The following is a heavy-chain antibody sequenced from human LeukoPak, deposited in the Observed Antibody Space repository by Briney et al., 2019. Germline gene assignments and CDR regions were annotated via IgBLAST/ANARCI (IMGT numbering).Heavy chain of an antibody. D-gene: IGHD2-8*01. CDR3: ARAPMLRYFDY. CDR1: GGSFSGYC. J-gene: IGHJ4*02. V-gene: IGHV4-34*01. Sequence: SETLSLTCAVYGGSFSGYCWSWIRQPPGKGLEWIGEINHSGSTNYNPSLKSRVTISVDTSKNQFSLKLSSVTAADTAVYYCARAPMLRYFDYWGQGTLVTVSS. CDR2: INHSGST.